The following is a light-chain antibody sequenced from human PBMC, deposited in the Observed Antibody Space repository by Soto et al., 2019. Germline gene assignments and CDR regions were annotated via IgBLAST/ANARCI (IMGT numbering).Light chain of an antibody. J-gene: IGKJ2*01. Sequence: EIVLTQSPGTLSLSPGERATLSCRASESVSTDSLAWYQQRPGQPPRLLIFGTSSRATGIPDRFSGRGSETDSTLTITRLEPEDFAVYFCQQSGGSLYTFGQGTKVDIK. CDR3: QQSGGSLYT. CDR1: ESVSTDS. V-gene: IGKV3-20*01. CDR2: GTS.